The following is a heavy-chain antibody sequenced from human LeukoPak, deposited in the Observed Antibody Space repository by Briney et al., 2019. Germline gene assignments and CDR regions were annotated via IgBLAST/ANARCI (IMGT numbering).Heavy chain of an antibody. Sequence: GGSLRLSCAASGFTFSSYAMSWVRQAPGKGLEWVSAISGSGGSTYYADSVKGRFTISRDNSKNTLYLQTNSLRAEDTAVYYCAKEGDYYGSGSYLSPNWFDPWGQGTLVTVSS. V-gene: IGHV3-23*01. CDR1: GFTFSSYA. CDR2: ISGSGGST. D-gene: IGHD3-10*01. J-gene: IGHJ5*02. CDR3: AKEGDYYGSGSYLSPNWFDP.